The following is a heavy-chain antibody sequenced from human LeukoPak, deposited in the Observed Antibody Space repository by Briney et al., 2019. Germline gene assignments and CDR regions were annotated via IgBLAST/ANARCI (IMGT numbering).Heavy chain of an antibody. CDR2: IYHSGST. Sequence: PSETLSLTCTVSGYSLSSGYYWGWIRQPPGKGLEWIGSIYHSGSTYYNPSLKSRVTISVDTSKNQFSLKLSSVTAADTAVYYCARDYDGYKPRNVFDYWGQGTLVTVSS. V-gene: IGHV4-38-2*02. CDR1: GYSLSSGYY. J-gene: IGHJ4*02. D-gene: IGHD5-24*01. CDR3: ARDYDGYKPRNVFDY.